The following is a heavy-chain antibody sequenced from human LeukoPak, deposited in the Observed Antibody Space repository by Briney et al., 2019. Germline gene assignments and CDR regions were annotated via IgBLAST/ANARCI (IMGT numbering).Heavy chain of an antibody. CDR3: ARHNIWNYNDY. D-gene: IGHD1-20*01. CDR2: ISGGGGGT. J-gene: IGHJ4*02. Sequence: PGGSLRLSCAASGFTFSTYAMSWVRQAPGKGLQWVSAISGGGGGTYYADSVKGRFTISRDNAKNSVYLQMNSLRAEDTAVYYCARHNIWNYNDYWGQGTQVTVSS. V-gene: IGHV3-23*01. CDR1: GFTFSTYA.